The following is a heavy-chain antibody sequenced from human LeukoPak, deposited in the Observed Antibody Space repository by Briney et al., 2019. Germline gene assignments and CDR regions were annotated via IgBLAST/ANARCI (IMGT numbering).Heavy chain of an antibody. Sequence: SETLSLTCSVSGDSVSRSDSYWDWIRQPPGKGLEWIGTIYYSGRTYYSPSLKSRVTMSVDPSNNHFSLNLRSVTAADTAVYYCARRHYYDGSGYLEWGQGTLLSVSS. CDR1: GDSVSRSDSY. V-gene: IGHV4-39*02. CDR3: ARRHYYDGSGYLE. CDR2: IYYSGRT. J-gene: IGHJ1*01. D-gene: IGHD3-22*01.